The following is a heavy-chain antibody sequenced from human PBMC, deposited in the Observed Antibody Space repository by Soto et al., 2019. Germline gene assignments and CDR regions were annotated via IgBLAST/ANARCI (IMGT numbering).Heavy chain of an antibody. V-gene: IGHV3-21*01. Sequence: PGGSLRLSCAASGFTFSSYSMNWVRQAPGKGLEWVSSISSSSSYIYYADSVKGRFTISRDNAKNSLYLQMNSLRAEDTAVYYCARVADDYGDYAWYFDLWGRGTLVTVSS. CDR1: GFTFSSYS. D-gene: IGHD4-17*01. CDR3: ARVADDYGDYAWYFDL. CDR2: ISSSSSYI. J-gene: IGHJ2*01.